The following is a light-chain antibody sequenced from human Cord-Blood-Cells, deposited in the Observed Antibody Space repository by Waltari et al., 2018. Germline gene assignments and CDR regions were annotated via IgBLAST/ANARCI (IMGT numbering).Light chain of an antibody. CDR2: GAS. V-gene: IGKV3-20*01. CDR1: QSVSSSY. J-gene: IGKJ2*01. Sequence: EIVLTQSPGTLSLSPGARATLSCRASQSVSSSYLAWYQQKPGQAPRLLIYGASSRATGIPDRFSGSWSGTDFTLTISRLEPEDFAVYYCQQYGSSPMYTFGQGTKLEIK. CDR3: QQYGSSPMYT.